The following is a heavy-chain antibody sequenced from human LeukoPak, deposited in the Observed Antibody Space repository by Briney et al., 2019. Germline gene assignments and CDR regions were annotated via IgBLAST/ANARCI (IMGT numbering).Heavy chain of an antibody. Sequence: PSETLSLTCTVSGCSISSYYWSWIRQPPGKGLEWIGYTYYSGSTNYNPSLKSRVTISVDTSKNQFSLKLSSVTAADTAVYYCASYDILTGFDYWDQGTLVTVSS. J-gene: IGHJ4*02. D-gene: IGHD3-9*01. CDR3: ASYDILTGFDY. CDR1: GCSISSYY. V-gene: IGHV4-59*01. CDR2: TYYSGST.